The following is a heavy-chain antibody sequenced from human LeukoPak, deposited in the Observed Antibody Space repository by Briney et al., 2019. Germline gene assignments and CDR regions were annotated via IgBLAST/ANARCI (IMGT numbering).Heavy chain of an antibody. CDR1: GGSISSSSYY. CDR3: AAPGGIAVADYYYYGMDV. D-gene: IGHD6-19*01. V-gene: IGHV4-39*01. J-gene: IGHJ6*02. Sequence: SETLSLTCTVSGGSISSSSYYWGWIRQPPGKGLEWIGSIYYSGSTYYNPSLKSRVTISVDTSKNQFSLKLSSVTAADTAVYYCAAPGGIAVADYYYYGMDVWGQGTTVTVSS. CDR2: IYYSGST.